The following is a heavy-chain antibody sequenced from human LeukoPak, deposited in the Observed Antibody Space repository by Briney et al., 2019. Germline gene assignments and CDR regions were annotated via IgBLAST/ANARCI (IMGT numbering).Heavy chain of an antibody. D-gene: IGHD2/OR15-2a*01. CDR1: GFTFSNNW. Sequence: GGSLRLSCAASGFTFSNNWMTWVRQAPGKGLEWVASVKKDESEKYYVDSVKGRFTISRDNAKNSLYLQMNSLRVEDTAVYYCAKVIGPGGYYGMDVWGQGTTVTVSS. CDR2: VKKDESEK. CDR3: AKVIGPGGYYGMDV. V-gene: IGHV3-7*01. J-gene: IGHJ6*02.